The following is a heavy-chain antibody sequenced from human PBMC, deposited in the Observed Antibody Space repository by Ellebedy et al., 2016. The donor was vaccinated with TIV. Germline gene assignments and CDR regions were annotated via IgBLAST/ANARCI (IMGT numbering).Heavy chain of an antibody. CDR3: ARHWSLEPSDGGDY. Sequence: PGGSLRLSCKGSGYSFSTYWIGWVRQMPGKGLEWMGIIYPGDPDPGDSNTIYSPSFQGQVTISADKSISTAYLQWNSLKASDTAMYYCARHWSLEPSDGGDYWGQGTLVTVSS. D-gene: IGHD3-3*01. CDR1: GYSFSTYW. CDR2: IYPGDPDPGDSNT. V-gene: IGHV5-51*01. J-gene: IGHJ4*02.